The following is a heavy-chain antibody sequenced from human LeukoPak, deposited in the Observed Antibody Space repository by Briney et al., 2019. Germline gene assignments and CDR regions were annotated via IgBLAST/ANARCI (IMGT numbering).Heavy chain of an antibody. CDR2: ITSDGSST. J-gene: IGHJ4*02. Sequence: GGSLRLSCTASGFTFSSYWMHWVRQAPGKGLVWVSRITSDGSSTSHADSVKGRFTISRDNAKNTLYLQMNSLRAEDTAVYHCSRGVGATDSWGQGTLVTVSS. D-gene: IGHD1-26*01. CDR1: GFTFSSYW. V-gene: IGHV3-74*01. CDR3: SRGVGATDS.